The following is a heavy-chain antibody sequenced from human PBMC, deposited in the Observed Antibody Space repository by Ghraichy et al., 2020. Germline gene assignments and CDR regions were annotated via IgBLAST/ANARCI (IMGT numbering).Heavy chain of an antibody. Sequence: GGSLRLSCAASGFTFSSYAMSWVRQAPGKALEWVAIIKQDGSETHYVDSVKGRFTISRDNAQNSLYLQMKFLRAEDTAVYYCARGGGWLSDRWGQGTLVTVSS. V-gene: IGHV3-7*03. CDR1: GFTFSSYA. CDR2: IKQDGSET. D-gene: IGHD6-19*01. CDR3: ARGGGWLSDR. J-gene: IGHJ5*02.